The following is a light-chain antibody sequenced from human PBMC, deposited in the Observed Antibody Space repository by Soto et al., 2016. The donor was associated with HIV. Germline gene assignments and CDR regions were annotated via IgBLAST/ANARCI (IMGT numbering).Light chain of an antibody. CDR3: QNYNNAPXT. Sequence: DIQMTQSPSSLSASVGDRVTITCRASQDITNYLAWYQQKPGKVPELLIYGTSSLHSGVPSRFSGSGSGTDFTLTISSLQPEDLGTYYCQNYNNAPXTFGGGTRVEI. J-gene: IGKJ4*01. CDR1: QDITNY. V-gene: IGKV1-27*01. CDR2: GTS.